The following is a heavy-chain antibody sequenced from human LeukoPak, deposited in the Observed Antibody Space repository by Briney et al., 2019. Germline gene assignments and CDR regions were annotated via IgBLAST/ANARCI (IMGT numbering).Heavy chain of an antibody. CDR3: ARVNPGYRPDAFDI. CDR1: GGSISSYY. CDR2: IYYSGST. D-gene: IGHD6-13*01. Sequence: SETLSLTCTVSGGSISSYYWSWIRQPPGKGLEWIGYIYYSGSTNYNPSLKSRVTISVDTSKNQFSLKLSSVTAADTAVYYCARVNPGYRPDAFDIWGQGTMVTVSS. V-gene: IGHV4-59*01. J-gene: IGHJ3*02.